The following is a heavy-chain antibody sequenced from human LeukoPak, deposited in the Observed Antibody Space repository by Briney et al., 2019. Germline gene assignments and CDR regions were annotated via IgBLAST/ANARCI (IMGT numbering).Heavy chain of an antibody. J-gene: IGHJ6*02. CDR2: ISGSGGTT. D-gene: IGHD5-24*01. CDR1: GFNFGICA. Sequence: GGSLRPSCAASGFNFGICAMNWVRQAPGKGLEWVSSISGSGGTTYYADSVKGRFTVSRDNSKNSLYLQMNSLRAEDTAVYYCAKLLTITTSHYYGLDVWGQGTTVTVSS. CDR3: AKLLTITTSHYYGLDV. V-gene: IGHV3-23*01.